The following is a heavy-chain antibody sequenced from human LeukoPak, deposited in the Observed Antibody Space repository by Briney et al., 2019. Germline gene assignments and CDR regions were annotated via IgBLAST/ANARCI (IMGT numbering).Heavy chain of an antibody. CDR2: ISAYNGNT. J-gene: IGHJ4*02. D-gene: IGHD6-19*01. V-gene: IGHV1-18*01. CDR1: GYTFTSYG. Sequence: ASVKVSCKASGYTFTSYGISWVRQAPGQGLEWMGWISAYNGNTNYAQKLQGRVTMTTDTSTSTAYMELRSLRSDDTAVYYCARVRGIAVAGDFDYWGQGTLVTVSS. CDR3: ARVRGIAVAGDFDY.